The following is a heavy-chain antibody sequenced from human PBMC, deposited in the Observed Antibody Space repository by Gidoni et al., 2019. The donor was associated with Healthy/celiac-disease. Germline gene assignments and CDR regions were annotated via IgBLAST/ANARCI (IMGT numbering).Heavy chain of an antibody. CDR3: AREGAVAGVVDY. Sequence: RQAPGKGLEWVAVIWYDGSNKYYADSVKGRFTISRDNSKNTLYLQMNSLRAEDTAVYYCAREGAVAGVVDYWGQGTLVTVSS. J-gene: IGHJ4*02. CDR2: IWYDGSNK. D-gene: IGHD6-19*01. V-gene: IGHV3-33*01.